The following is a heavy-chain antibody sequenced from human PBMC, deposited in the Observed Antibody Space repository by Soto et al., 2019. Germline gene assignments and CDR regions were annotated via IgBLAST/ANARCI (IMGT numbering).Heavy chain of an antibody. V-gene: IGHV1-69*06. J-gene: IGHJ4*02. D-gene: IGHD3-16*01. CDR2: IIPIFGTA. CDR3: ARSDLMITFGGVKNYFDY. Sequence: SVKVSCKASGGTFSSYAISWVRQAPGQGLEWMGGIIPIFGTANYAQKFQGRVTITADKSTSTAYMELSSLRSEDTAVYYCARSDLMITFGGVKNYFDYWGQGTLVTVSS. CDR1: GGTFSSYA.